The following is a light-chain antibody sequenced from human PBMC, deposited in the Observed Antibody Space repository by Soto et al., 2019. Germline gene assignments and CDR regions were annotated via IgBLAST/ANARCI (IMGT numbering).Light chain of an antibody. CDR3: QQYNLYLSYT. J-gene: IGKJ2*01. V-gene: IGKV1-5*01. CDR2: DAS. CDR1: QSVSRW. Sequence: DIQITQSPSTLSASVGDRVTITCRATQSVSRWLAWYQQKPGRAPKLLIYDASTLESGVPSRFSGGGSGTQFTLNISSLQPEDFATYYCQQYNLYLSYTFGQGTKLLIK.